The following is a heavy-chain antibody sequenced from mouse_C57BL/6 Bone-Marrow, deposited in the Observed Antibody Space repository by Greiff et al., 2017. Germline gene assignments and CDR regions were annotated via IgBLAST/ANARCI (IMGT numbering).Heavy chain of an antibody. D-gene: IGHD1-1*01. V-gene: IGHV1-64*01. CDR3: ARGVLRFNY. CDR2: IHPNSGST. J-gene: IGHJ4*01. CDR1: GYTFTSYW. Sequence: VQLQQPGAELVKPGASVKLSCKASGYTFTSYWMHWVKQRPGQGLEWIGMIHPNSGSTNYNEKFKSKDTLTVDKSSSTAYMQLSSLTSEDSAVYYCARGVLRFNYWGQGTSVTVSS.